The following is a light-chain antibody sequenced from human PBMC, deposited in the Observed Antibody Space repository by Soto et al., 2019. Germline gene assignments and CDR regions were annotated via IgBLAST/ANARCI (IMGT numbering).Light chain of an antibody. J-gene: IGKJ1*01. CDR3: QQYYSTPLT. V-gene: IGKV3-20*01. CDR1: QSLSGSY. Sequence: EIVLTQSPGTLSLSPGERATLSCRASQSLSGSYLAWYQQRPGQAPRLLIYGASSRAPGIPHRFSGSGSGTDFTLTISRLEPEDFAVYYCQQYYSTPLTFGQGTKVEIK. CDR2: GAS.